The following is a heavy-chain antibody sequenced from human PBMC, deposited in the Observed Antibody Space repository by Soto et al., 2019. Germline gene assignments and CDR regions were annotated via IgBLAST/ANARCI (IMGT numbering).Heavy chain of an antibody. CDR1: GYTFTSHD. V-gene: IGHV1-8*01. CDR2: MNPNSGNT. CDR3: ARWDYGDYARFDY. J-gene: IGHJ4*02. Sequence: QVQLVQSGAEVKKSGASVKVSCKASGYTFTSHDINWVRQATGQGLEWMGWMNPNSGNTGYAQKFQGRVTMTRNTSISTAYMELSRLRSEVTAVYYWARWDYGDYARFDYWGQGTLVTVSS. D-gene: IGHD4-17*01.